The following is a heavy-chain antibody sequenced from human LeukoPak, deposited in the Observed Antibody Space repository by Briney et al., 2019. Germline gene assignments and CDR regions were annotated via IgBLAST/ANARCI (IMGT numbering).Heavy chain of an antibody. D-gene: IGHD3-10*01. CDR3: ARLGLGDEACWFDP. V-gene: IGHV4-59*01. CDR1: GGSINTYY. J-gene: IGHJ5*02. Sequence: SETLSLTCTVSGGSINTYYWSWIRQPPGKGLEWIGLVYYSGCTNYNPSLMSRVTISVDTSKSQFSLRLSSVTAADTAMYYCARLGLGDEACWFDPWGQGTLVTVSS. CDR2: VYYSGCT.